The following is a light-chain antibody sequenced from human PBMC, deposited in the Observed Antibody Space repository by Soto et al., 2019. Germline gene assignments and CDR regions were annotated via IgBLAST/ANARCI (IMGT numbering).Light chain of an antibody. V-gene: IGKV3-20*01. CDR3: QQYGSSPRT. J-gene: IGKJ1*01. CDR2: DAS. Sequence: EIVLTQSPDTLSFSPGERATLSYWASHSVTTHLAWFQQRPGQTPRLLIYDASTRAPGIPDRFSGSGSGTDFTLTISNLEPEDFAVYYCQQYGSSPRTFGQGTKVDIK. CDR1: HSVTTH.